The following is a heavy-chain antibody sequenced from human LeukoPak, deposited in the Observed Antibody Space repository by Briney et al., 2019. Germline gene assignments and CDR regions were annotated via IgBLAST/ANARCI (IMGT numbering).Heavy chain of an antibody. CDR2: AYGDGSSL. J-gene: IGHJ1*01. Sequence: PGGSLRLSCAASGFPFSGYGMHWVRQAPGKGLEWVAVAYGDGSSLYYADSVKGRFSISKDISKNTLSLQMNSLRAEDTAVYSCATGGNFYYSHWGQGTLVTVSS. CDR1: GFPFSGYG. D-gene: IGHD4-11*01. CDR3: ATGGNFYYSH. V-gene: IGHV3-33*01.